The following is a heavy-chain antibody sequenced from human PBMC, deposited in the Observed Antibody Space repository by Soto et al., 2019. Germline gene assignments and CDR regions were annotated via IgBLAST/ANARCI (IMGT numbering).Heavy chain of an antibody. CDR1: GFTVSSYS. Sequence: EVQLVESGGGLVKPGGSLRLSCAASGFTVSSYSMNWVRQAPGKGLEWVSSIRGSSSSIYYADSLKGRFTISRDNAQNSLYLQRKTLRAEDSAGYYCARGAVPATPGSVDQWGQGTLVTVSS. CDR2: IRGSSSSI. CDR3: ARGAVPATPGSVDQ. D-gene: IGHD2-15*01. V-gene: IGHV3-21*01. J-gene: IGHJ4*02.